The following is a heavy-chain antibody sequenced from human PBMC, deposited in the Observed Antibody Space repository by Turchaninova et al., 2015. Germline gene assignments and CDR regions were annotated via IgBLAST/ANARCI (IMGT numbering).Heavy chain of an antibody. CDR1: GGSFSGYF. Sequence: VQLQQWGEGLLQPSETLSPTCAVYGGSFSGYFWSWIRPPPGKGLEWIGDVNHSGSTNYNPSLKSRVTISVDRSKNQFSLRLTSVTAADTAVYYCARGLRNFDWLLYPHYFDSWGQGTLVTASS. V-gene: IGHV4-34*01. J-gene: IGHJ4*02. D-gene: IGHD3-9*01. CDR3: ARGLRNFDWLLYPHYFDS. CDR2: VNHSGST.